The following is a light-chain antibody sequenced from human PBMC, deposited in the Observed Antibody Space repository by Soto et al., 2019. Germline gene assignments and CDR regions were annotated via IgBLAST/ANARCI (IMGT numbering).Light chain of an antibody. CDR2: DVS. Sequence: QSVLTQPASVSGSPGQSITISCTGTSSDVGGYNYVSWYQQHPGKAPKLMIYDVSNRPSGVSNRFSGSKSGNTASLTISGLHAEDEAAYYCSSYTSSSSEVFGGGTKLTVL. V-gene: IGLV2-14*01. CDR3: SSYTSSSSEV. CDR1: SSDVGGYNY. J-gene: IGLJ2*01.